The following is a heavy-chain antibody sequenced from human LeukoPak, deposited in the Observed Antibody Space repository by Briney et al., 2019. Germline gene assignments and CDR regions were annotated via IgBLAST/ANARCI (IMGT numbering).Heavy chain of an antibody. J-gene: IGHJ4*02. CDR1: GYTFTSYD. Sequence: ASVKVSCKASGYTFTSYDINWVRQATGQGLEWMGWMNPNSGNTGYAQKFQGRVTMTRNTSISTAYMELSSLRSEDTAVYYCARGVEGYCSSTSYHKFDYWGQGTLVTVSS. D-gene: IGHD2-2*01. V-gene: IGHV1-8*01. CDR2: MNPNSGNT. CDR3: ARGVEGYCSSTSYHKFDY.